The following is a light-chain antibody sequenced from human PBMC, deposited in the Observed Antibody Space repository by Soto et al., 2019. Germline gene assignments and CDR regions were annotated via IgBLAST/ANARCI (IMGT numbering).Light chain of an antibody. J-gene: IGKJ4*01. CDR2: DTS. CDR1: QSLSSIY. CDR3: QQYRYAPLT. V-gene: IGKV3-20*01. Sequence: VVLTQSPGTLSLSPGQGSTLSCTASQSLSSIYLAWYQQKPGQTPRLLIYDTSIRATGIPARFSGSGSGTDFTLTISGLEPEDFAVYYCQQYRYAPLTFGGGTKVDI.